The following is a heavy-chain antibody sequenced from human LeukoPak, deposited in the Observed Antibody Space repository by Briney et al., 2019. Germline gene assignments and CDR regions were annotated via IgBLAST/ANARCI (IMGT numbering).Heavy chain of an antibody. CDR3: AKSGGGTTKNKYYFDS. D-gene: IGHD3-10*01. J-gene: IGHJ4*02. V-gene: IGHV3-53*01. CDR2: IYSGGST. CDR1: GFTVSSNY. Sequence: GGSLRLSCAASGFTVSSNYMSWVRQAPGKGLEWVSVIYSGGSTYYADSVKDRFTISRDSSKNTMYLQMNSLRAEDTAVFYCAKSGGGTTKNKYYFDSWGQGALVTVSS.